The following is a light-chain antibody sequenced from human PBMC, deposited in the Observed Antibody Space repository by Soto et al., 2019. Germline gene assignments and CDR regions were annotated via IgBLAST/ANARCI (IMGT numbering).Light chain of an antibody. Sequence: DIQMTQSPSTLSGSVGDRVTITCRASQTISSWLAWYQQKPGKAPKLLIYKASTLKSGVPSRFSGSGSGTEFTLTISSLQPDDFANAYCQHYNSYSEEFGQGTKVELK. CDR1: QTISSW. CDR3: QHYNSYSEE. J-gene: IGKJ1*01. CDR2: KAS. V-gene: IGKV1-5*03.